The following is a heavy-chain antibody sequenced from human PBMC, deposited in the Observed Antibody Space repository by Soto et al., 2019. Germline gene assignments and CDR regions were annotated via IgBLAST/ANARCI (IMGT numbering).Heavy chain of an antibody. V-gene: IGHV1-3*01. CDR3: ARDPSYYGMDV. J-gene: IGHJ6*02. CDR1: GYTFTSYA. CDR2: INAGNGNT. Sequence: ASVKVSCKASGYTFTSYAMHWVRQAPGQRLEWMGWINAGNGNTKYSQKFEGRVTITRDASASTAYMELSSLRSEDTAVYYCARDPSYYGMDVWGQGTTVTVSS.